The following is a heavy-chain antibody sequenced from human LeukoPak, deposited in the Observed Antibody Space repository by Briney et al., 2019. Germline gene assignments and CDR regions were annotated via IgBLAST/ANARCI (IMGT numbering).Heavy chain of an antibody. CDR2: IKSDGKT. CDR3: ARAPSEIGGYYPEYFRH. CDR1: GFAFSSYW. Sequence: GGSLRLSCAASGFAFSSYWMHWVRQAPGKWLVWVSRIKSDGKTNYADSVKGRFTISRDNAKNTVSLQMNSLRAEDTGVYYCARAPSEIGGYYPEYFRHWGQGTLVTVSS. D-gene: IGHD3-22*01. V-gene: IGHV3-74*01. J-gene: IGHJ1*01.